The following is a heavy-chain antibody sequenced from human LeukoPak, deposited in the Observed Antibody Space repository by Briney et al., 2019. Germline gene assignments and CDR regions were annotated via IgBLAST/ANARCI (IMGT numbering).Heavy chain of an antibody. V-gene: IGHV1-18*01. CDR1: GYTFTTYG. D-gene: IGHD5-24*01. J-gene: IGHJ4*02. CDR3: ARALVDGYKELGY. Sequence: ASVKVSGKASGYTFTTYGITWVRQAPGQGLEWMGGISAYNGNTNYAQKFQGRVAMTTDTSTSTAYMELRSLRFDDTAVYYCARALVDGYKELGYWGQGTLVTVSS. CDR2: ISAYNGNT.